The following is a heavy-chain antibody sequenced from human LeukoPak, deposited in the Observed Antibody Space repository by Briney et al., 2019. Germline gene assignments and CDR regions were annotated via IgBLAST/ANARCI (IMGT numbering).Heavy chain of an antibody. CDR3: ASQYDFWSFDP. D-gene: IGHD3-3*01. CDR2: IHNSGNT. J-gene: IGHJ5*02. Sequence: SETLSLTCSASGASISSYYWSWIRQPPGKGLEWIGYIHNSGNTNYNPSLKRRVTISVDTPKKELSLKLTSVTAADTAVYYCASQYDFWSFDPWGQGTLVTVSS. V-gene: IGHV4-59*08. CDR1: GASISSYY.